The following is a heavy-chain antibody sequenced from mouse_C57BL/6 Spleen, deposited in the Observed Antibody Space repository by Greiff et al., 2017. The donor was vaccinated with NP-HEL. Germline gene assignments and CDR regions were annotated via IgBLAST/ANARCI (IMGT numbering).Heavy chain of an antibody. Sequence: EVKLVESGGGLVKPGGSLKLSCAASGFTFSSYAMSWVRQTPEKRLEWVATISDGGSYTYYPDNVKGRFTISRDNAKNNLYLQMSHLKSEDTAMYYCARGNDYYGSSYGFAYWGQGTLVTVSA. J-gene: IGHJ3*01. V-gene: IGHV5-4*03. CDR1: GFTFSSYA. D-gene: IGHD1-1*01. CDR2: ISDGGSYT. CDR3: ARGNDYYGSSYGFAY.